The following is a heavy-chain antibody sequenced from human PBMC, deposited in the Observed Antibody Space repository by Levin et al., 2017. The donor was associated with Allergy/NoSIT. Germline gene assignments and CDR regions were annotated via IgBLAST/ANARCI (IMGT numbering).Heavy chain of an antibody. D-gene: IGHD2-2*01. V-gene: IGHV3-23*01. CDR1: GFTFSSYA. CDR3: AKDWEPYCSSTSCHYFDY. J-gene: IGHJ4*02. Sequence: PGGSLRLSCAASGFTFSSYAMSWVRQAPGKGLEWVSAISGSGGSTYYADSVKGRFTISRDNSKNTLYLQMNSLRAEDTAVYYCAKDWEPYCSSTSCHYFDYWGQGTLVTVSS. CDR2: ISGSGGST.